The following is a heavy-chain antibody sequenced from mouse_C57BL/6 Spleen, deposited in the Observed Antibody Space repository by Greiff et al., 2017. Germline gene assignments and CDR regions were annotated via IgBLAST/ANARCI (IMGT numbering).Heavy chain of an antibody. CDR1: GYTFTDYY. D-gene: IGHD2-5*01. CDR3: ARQAYYSNYPAWFAY. J-gene: IGHJ3*01. CDR2: INPNNGGT. V-gene: IGHV1-26*01. Sequence: EVKLMESGPELVKPGASVKISCKASGYTFTDYYMNWVKQSHGKSLEWIGDINPNNGGTSYNQKFKGKATLTVDKSTSTAYMELRSLTSEDSAVYYCARQAYYSNYPAWFAYWGQGTLVTVSA.